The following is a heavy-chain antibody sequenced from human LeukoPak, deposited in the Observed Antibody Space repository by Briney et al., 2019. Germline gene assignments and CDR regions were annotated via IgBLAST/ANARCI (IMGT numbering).Heavy chain of an antibody. CDR2: MNPNSGNT. Sequence: GASVKVSCKASGYTFTSYDINWVRQATGQGLEWMGWMNPNSGNTGYAQKFQGRVTMTRNTSISTAYMELSSLRSEDTAVYYCARTSPYTVTRNYYYGMDVWGQGTTVTVSS. CDR3: ARTSPYTVTRNYYYGMDV. D-gene: IGHD4-17*01. CDR1: GYTFTSYD. J-gene: IGHJ6*02. V-gene: IGHV1-8*01.